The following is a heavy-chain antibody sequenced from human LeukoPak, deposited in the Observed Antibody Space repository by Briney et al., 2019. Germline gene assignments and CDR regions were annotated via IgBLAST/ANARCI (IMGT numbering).Heavy chain of an antibody. CDR1: WFTVSNNY. Sequence: PGGSLRLSCAASWFTVSNNYMILGRPAPGEGLELGSLLYTGGETNYADSVKGRFTISRDTSKNTVSLHMSSLRAEDTAVYYCARGFAPAYNFGVFDYWGQGTLVTVSS. V-gene: IGHV3-53*01. CDR3: ARGFAPAYNFGVFDY. D-gene: IGHD5-18*01. J-gene: IGHJ4*02. CDR2: LYTGGET.